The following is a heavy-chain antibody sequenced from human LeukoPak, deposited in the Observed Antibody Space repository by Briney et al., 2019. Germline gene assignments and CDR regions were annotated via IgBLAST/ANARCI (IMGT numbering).Heavy chain of an antibody. D-gene: IGHD6-6*01. Sequence: GGSLRLSCAASGFTFGNFWMSWVRQAPGKGLEWVANIKQDGSEKYYVDSVKGRFTISRDNAKNSLSLQMNSLRAEDTAVYYCARDRGSSSWGYYYGMDVWGQGTTVTVSS. CDR2: IKQDGSEK. CDR3: ARDRGSSSWGYYYGMDV. CDR1: GFTFGNFW. V-gene: IGHV3-7*03. J-gene: IGHJ6*02.